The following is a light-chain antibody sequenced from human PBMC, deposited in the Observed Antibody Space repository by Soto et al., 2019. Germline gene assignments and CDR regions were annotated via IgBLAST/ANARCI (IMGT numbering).Light chain of an antibody. V-gene: IGKV1-6*01. CDR1: QGIRND. CDR2: AAS. CDR3: LQDYNYPGT. J-gene: IGKJ1*01. Sequence: AIQMTQSPSSLSASVGDRVTITCRASQGIRNDLGWYQQKPGKAPKLLIYAASSLQSGIPSRYSGSGSGTDFTLTISSLQPEDFATYYCLQDYNYPGTFGQGTKVDIK.